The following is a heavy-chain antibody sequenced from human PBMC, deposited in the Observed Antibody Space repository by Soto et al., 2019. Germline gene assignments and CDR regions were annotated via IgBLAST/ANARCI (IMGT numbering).Heavy chain of an antibody. CDR1: GGTFSSYA. CDR2: IIPIFGTA. CDR3: AKDVVVGATPGLGDYYYYYGMDV. D-gene: IGHD1-26*01. J-gene: IGHJ6*02. V-gene: IGHV1-69*13. Sequence: SGKVSCKASGGTFSSYAISWVRQAPGQGLEWMGGIIPIFGTANYAQKFQGRVTITADESTSTAYMELSSLRAEDTAVYYCAKDVVVGATPGLGDYYYYYGMDVWGQGTTVTVSS.